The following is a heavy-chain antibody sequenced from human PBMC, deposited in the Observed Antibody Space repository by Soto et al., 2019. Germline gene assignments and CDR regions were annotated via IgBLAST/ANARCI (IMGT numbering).Heavy chain of an antibody. J-gene: IGHJ3*02. CDR1: GFTFSSYG. CDR3: AGVEMATIGTAFDI. V-gene: IGHV3-33*01. Sequence: QVQLVESGGGVVQPGRSLRLSCAASGFTFSSYGMHWVRQAPGKGLEWVAVIGYDGSNKYYADSVKGRFTISRDNSKNTLYLPMNSLRAEDTAVYYFAGVEMATIGTAFDIWGRGTMVAVSS. D-gene: IGHD5-12*01. CDR2: IGYDGSNK.